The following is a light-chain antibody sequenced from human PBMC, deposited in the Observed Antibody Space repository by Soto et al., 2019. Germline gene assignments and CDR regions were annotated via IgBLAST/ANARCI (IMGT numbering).Light chain of an antibody. CDR1: QSVLYSSNYINY. J-gene: IGKJ2*01. CDR3: QQYYSSPYT. CDR2: WAS. Sequence: DIVMTQSPDSLAVSLGERATINCKSSQSVLYSSNYINYLSWYQQKPGQPPKLLIYWASTREAGVPDRFSGSWSGTEFTLTISTLQAKDVAVYYCQQYYSSPYTFGQGTKLEIK. V-gene: IGKV4-1*01.